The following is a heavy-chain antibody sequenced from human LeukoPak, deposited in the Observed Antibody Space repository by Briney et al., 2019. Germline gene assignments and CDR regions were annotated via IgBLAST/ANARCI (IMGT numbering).Heavy chain of an antibody. D-gene: IGHD6-19*01. CDR1: GYFISSGYY. CDR2: IYYSGST. Sequence: SETLSLTCAVSGYFISSGYYWGWIRQPPGKGLEWVGGIYYSGSTYYNPSLKGRVTISVDTSKNQFSLKLNSVTAADTAVYYWARVLMDRSGCIDYWGQGTLVTVSS. CDR3: ARVLMDRSGCIDY. J-gene: IGHJ4*02. V-gene: IGHV4-38-2*01.